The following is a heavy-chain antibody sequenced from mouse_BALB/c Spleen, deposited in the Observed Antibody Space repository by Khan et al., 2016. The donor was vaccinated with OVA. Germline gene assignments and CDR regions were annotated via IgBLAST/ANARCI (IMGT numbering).Heavy chain of an antibody. V-gene: IGHV1S136*01. D-gene: IGHD1-1*01. Sequence: EVQLQESGPELVKPGASVKMSCKASGYTFTSYVMHWVKQKPGLGLEWIGYIYPFNDDTKYNEKFKGKATLTSDKSSSTAYMELNSLTSEDSAVYYCAPVCNCYVSFAYWGQGTLVTVSA. CDR3: APVCNCYVSFAY. CDR1: GYTFTSYV. CDR2: IYPFNDDT. J-gene: IGHJ3*01.